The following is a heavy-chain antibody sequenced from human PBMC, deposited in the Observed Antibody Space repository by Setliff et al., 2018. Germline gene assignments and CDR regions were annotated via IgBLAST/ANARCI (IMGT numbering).Heavy chain of an antibody. CDR3: TTGIVVEPTEGYYYYMDV. J-gene: IGHJ6*03. D-gene: IGHD2-2*01. Sequence: SSNWWSWVRQAPGKGLEWVGRIKSKTDGGTTDYAAPVKGRFTISRDDSKNTLYLQMNSLKTEDTAVYYCTTGIVVEPTEGYYYYMDVWGKGTTVTVSS. CDR1: SSNW. CDR2: IKSKTDGGTT. V-gene: IGHV3-15*01.